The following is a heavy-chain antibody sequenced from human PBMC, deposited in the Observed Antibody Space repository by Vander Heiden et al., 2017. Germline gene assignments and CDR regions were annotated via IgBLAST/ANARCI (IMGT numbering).Heavy chain of an antibody. CDR2: IWYDGSNK. J-gene: IGHJ4*02. CDR3: ARDRADGWLHKPEYYFDY. V-gene: IGHV3-33*01. D-gene: IGHD5-12*01. CDR1: GFTISSHG. Sequence: QVQLVERRGGLVQPGRSRRLPRGALGFTISSHGVHWVRQAPGKGREWVAVIWYDGSNKYYADSVKGRVTISRDNSKNTLYLQMNSLRAEDTAVYYCARDRADGWLHKPEYYFDYWGQGTLVTVSS.